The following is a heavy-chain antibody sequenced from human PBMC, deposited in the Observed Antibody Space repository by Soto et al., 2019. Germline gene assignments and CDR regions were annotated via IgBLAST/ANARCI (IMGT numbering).Heavy chain of an antibody. Sequence: GESLKISCQASGDRFSNYWISWVRQMPVKGLEWMGTIDPNDYYFNISPSFQCHVTISAGTSINTAYLQWSSLKASDTAIYYCARRLSGPKEENNAYNLYCLEVWGKGCTVPVAS. CDR3: ARRLSGPKEENNAYNLYCLEV. CDR1: GDRFSNYW. D-gene: IGHD3-16*01. CDR2: IDPNDYYF. J-gene: IGHJ6*03. V-gene: IGHV5-10-1*01.